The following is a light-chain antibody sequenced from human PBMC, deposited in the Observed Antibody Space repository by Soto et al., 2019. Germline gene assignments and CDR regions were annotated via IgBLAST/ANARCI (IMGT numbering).Light chain of an antibody. J-gene: IGKJ1*01. CDR3: QQYNNCPQT. CDR2: GAS. V-gene: IGKV3-15*01. Sequence: EIVMTQSPATLSVSPGERATLSCRASQSISSNLVWYQQKPGQAPRLLIYGASTRATGISARFSGSGSGTEFTLTISSLQSEDFAVYYCQQYNNCPQTFGQGTKVEIK. CDR1: QSISSN.